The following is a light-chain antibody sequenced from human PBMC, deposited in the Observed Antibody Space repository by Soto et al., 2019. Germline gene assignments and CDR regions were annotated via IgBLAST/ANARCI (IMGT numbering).Light chain of an antibody. CDR2: AAS. CDR1: QSISSN. J-gene: IGKJ1*01. Sequence: EMTQTTSSLSASVGDRVTITCRASQSISSNLNWYQQKPGKAPKLLIYAASNLQSGVPSTFSGSGSGTDFTLTISSLQPEDFATYYCQRSHSIPWPFGQGSNVDVK. CDR3: QRSHSIPWP. V-gene: IGKV1-39*01.